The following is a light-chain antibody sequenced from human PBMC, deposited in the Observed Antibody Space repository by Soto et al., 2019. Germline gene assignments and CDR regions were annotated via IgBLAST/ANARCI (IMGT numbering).Light chain of an antibody. V-gene: IGLV1-47*01. Sequence: QPVLTQPPSASGTPGQSVTISCSGSSSNIGSNYVYWYQQLPGTAPKLLIYRNNQRPSGVPDRFSGSKSGTSASLAIGGLRSEDEADYYCSAWDDSLSGRVFGGGTKLTVL. J-gene: IGLJ3*02. CDR1: SSNIGSNY. CDR2: RNN. CDR3: SAWDDSLSGRV.